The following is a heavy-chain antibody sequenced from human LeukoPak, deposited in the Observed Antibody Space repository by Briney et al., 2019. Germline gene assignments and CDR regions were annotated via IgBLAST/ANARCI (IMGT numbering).Heavy chain of an antibody. CDR1: GFTFSSYS. J-gene: IGHJ4*02. CDR3: AKNQLHCSSTSCYDY. Sequence: GGSLRLSCAASGFTFSSYSMNWVRQAPGKGLEWVSSISSSSSYIYYADSVKGRFTISRDNSKNTLYLQMNSLRAEDTAVYYCAKNQLHCSSTSCYDYWGQGTLVTVSS. V-gene: IGHV3-21*04. D-gene: IGHD2-2*01. CDR2: ISSSSSYI.